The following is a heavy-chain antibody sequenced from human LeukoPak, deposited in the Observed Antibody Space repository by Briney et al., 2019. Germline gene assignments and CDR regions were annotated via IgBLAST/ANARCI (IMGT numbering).Heavy chain of an antibody. CDR1: GYTFTNYG. CDR3: ARDRQSGY. Sequence: ASVKVSCKASGYTFTNYGITWVRQAPGQGPEWMGWISTYNGNTNYAQNLQGRVTMTTDTSTSTAYMELRSLISDDTAVYYCARDRQSGYWGQGTLVTVSS. V-gene: IGHV1-18*01. J-gene: IGHJ4*02. D-gene: IGHD3-3*01. CDR2: ISTYNGNT.